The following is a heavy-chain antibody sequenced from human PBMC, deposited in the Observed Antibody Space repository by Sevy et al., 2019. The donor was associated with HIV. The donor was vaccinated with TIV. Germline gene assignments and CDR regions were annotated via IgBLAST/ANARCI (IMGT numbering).Heavy chain of an antibody. V-gene: IGHV4-4*07. CDR1: GGSISNYY. D-gene: IGHD3-9*01. J-gene: IGHJ4*02. CDR3: ARVRTHYDICTGRHSFYFDN. CDR2: IYSTGST. Sequence: SETLSLTCTVSGGSISNYYWSWIRQPAGKGLEWIGRIYSTGSTNYKPSLKSRLTMSVDTSKNQFSLGLNSVTAADTAVYYCARVRTHYDICTGRHSFYFDNWGQGTLVTVSS.